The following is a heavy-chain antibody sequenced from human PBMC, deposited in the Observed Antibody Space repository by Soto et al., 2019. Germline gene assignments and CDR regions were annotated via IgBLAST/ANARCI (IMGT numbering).Heavy chain of an antibody. CDR2: IIPIFCTA. J-gene: IGHJ3*02. CDR3: AREGTAMVVDAFDI. V-gene: IGHV1-69*13. Sequence: SXKVSYKASGGTXSSYAISLVRQAPGQGLEWIGGIIPIFCTANYAQKFQGRVTITADESTSTAYMELSSLRSEDTAVYYCAREGTAMVVDAFDIWGQGTMGTVSS. D-gene: IGHD5-18*01. CDR1: GGTXSSYA.